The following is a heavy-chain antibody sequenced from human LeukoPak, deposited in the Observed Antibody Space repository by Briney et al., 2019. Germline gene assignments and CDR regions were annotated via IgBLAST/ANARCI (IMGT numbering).Heavy chain of an antibody. CDR3: ARARDDGNSVASDY. Sequence: PSETLSLTCTVSGGSISSGSYYWSWIRQPAGKGLEWIGRIYTSGSTYYNPSLKSRVTISVDRSKNQFSLKLSSVTAADTAVYYCARARDDGNSVASDYWGQGTLVTVSS. V-gene: IGHV4-61*02. D-gene: IGHD4-23*01. CDR2: IYTSGST. J-gene: IGHJ4*02. CDR1: GGSISSGSYY.